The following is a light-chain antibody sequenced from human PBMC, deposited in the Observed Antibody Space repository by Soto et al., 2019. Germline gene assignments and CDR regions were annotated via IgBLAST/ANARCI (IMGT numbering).Light chain of an antibody. CDR2: DVS. CDR1: SYDVGNYHY. V-gene: IGLV2-14*03. Sequence: QSLLTKPASMSRPPGQWITISCIGTSYDVGNYHYVSWYQHHADRAPKLIIYDVSSRPSGVSDRFSGSKSGNTASLTISGLQPEDEANYYCSSYTSTSPYVFGTGTKVTVL. J-gene: IGLJ1*01. CDR3: SSYTSTSPYV.